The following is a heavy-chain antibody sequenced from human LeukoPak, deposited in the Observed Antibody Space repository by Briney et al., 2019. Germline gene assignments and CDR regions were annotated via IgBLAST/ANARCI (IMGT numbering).Heavy chain of an antibody. V-gene: IGHV3-48*03. Sequence: PGGSLRLSCAASGFTFSSYEMNWVRQAPGKGLEWVSYISSSGSTIYYADSVKGRFTISRDNAKNSLYLQMNSLRAEDTAVYYCARSRGYSYGYIDPFDYWAREPWSPSPQ. CDR1: GFTFSSYE. D-gene: IGHD5-18*01. CDR2: ISSSGSTI. J-gene: IGHJ4*02. CDR3: ARSRGYSYGYIDPFDY.